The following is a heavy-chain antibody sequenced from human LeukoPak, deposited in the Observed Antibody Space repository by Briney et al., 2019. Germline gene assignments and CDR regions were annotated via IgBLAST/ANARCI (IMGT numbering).Heavy chain of an antibody. J-gene: IGHJ4*02. Sequence: RRGESLQISCKGSGYSFTSYWIGWVRQVPGKGLEWMGIIYPGDSDTRYSPSFQGQVTISADKSISTAYLQWSSLKASDTAMYYCARRADSSGYYYAHFDYWGQGTLVTVSS. CDR3: ARRADSSGYYYAHFDY. V-gene: IGHV5-51*01. CDR1: GYSFTSYW. D-gene: IGHD3-22*01. CDR2: IYPGDSDT.